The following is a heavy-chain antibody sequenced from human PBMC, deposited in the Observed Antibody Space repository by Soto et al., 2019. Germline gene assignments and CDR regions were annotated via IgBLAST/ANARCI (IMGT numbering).Heavy chain of an antibody. CDR2: ISYDGSNK. D-gene: IGHD6-6*01. CDR3: ARDQGQLVHCYYYYYGMDV. J-gene: IGHJ6*02. CDR1: GFTFSSYA. Sequence: GGSLRLSCAASGFTFSSYAMHWVRQAPGKGLEWVAVISYDGSNKYYADSVKGRFTISRDNSKNTLYLQMNSLRAEDTAVYCCARDQGQLVHCYYYYYGMDVWGQGTTVTVSS. V-gene: IGHV3-30-3*01.